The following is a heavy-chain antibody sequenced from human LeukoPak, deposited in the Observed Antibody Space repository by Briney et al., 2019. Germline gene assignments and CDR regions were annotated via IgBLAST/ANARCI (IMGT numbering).Heavy chain of an antibody. CDR3: ARTRGSGSYSYTYYFDY. Sequence: GGSLRLSCAASGFTFSSYAMHWVRQAPGKGLEYVSAISSNGGSTYYANSVKGRFTISRDNSKNTLYLQMGSLRAEDMAVYYCARTRGSGSYSYTYYFDYWGQGTLVTVSS. CDR1: GFTFSSYA. J-gene: IGHJ4*02. D-gene: IGHD3-10*01. CDR2: ISSNGGST. V-gene: IGHV3-64*01.